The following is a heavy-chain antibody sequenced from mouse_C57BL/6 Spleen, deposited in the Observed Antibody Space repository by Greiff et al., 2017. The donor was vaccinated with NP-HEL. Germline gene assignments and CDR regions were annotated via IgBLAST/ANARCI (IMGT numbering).Heavy chain of an antibody. V-gene: IGHV3-1*01. CDR3: ARGGTTVVAFDY. CDR2: ISYSGST. Sequence: DVKLQESGPGMVKPSQSLSLTCTVTGYSITSGYDWHWIRHFPGNKLEWMGYISYSGSTNYNPSLKSRISITHDTSKNHFFLKLNSVTTEDTATYYCARGGTTVVAFDYWGQGTTLTVSS. CDR1: GYSITSGYD. J-gene: IGHJ2*01. D-gene: IGHD1-1*01.